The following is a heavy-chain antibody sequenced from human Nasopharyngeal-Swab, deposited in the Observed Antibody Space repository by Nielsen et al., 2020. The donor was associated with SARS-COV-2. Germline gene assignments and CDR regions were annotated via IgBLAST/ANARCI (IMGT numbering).Heavy chain of an antibody. J-gene: IGHJ4*02. Sequence: WIRQPPGKGLEWIGSIYYSGSTYYNPSLKSRVTISVDTSKNRFSLKLSSVTAADTAVYYCARHVSSSWYAAVAGIRAFVYWGQGTLVTVSS. CDR2: IYYSGST. CDR3: ARHVSSSWYAAVAGIRAFVY. D-gene: IGHD6-13*01. V-gene: IGHV4-39*01.